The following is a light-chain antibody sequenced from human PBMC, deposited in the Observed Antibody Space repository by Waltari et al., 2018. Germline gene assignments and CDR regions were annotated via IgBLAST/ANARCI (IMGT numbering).Light chain of an antibody. V-gene: IGKV3-15*01. CDR1: QSGSSN. Sequence: EIVMTQSHATLSVSPGERATLSCRASQSGSSNLTWYQQKPGQASRLLIYGASTRATGIPARFSGSGSGTEFTLTISSLQSEDFAVDYCQQYNNWLPWTFGQGTKVEIK. CDR3: QQYNNWLPWT. CDR2: GAS. J-gene: IGKJ1*01.